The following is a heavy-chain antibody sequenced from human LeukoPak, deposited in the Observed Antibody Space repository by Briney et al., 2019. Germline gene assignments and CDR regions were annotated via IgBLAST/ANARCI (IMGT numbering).Heavy chain of an antibody. J-gene: IGHJ4*02. Sequence: GGSLRLSCAASGFTFQNYWMSWVRQAPGKGLEWISGISGSGASTYYADSVKGRFTISRDDSRNTLYLQMNSLRGDDTAVYYCAKDVGKWESLHFFDYWGQGTLVTVSS. CDR2: ISGSGAST. CDR1: GFTFQNYW. CDR3: AKDVGKWESLHFFDY. V-gene: IGHV3-23*01. D-gene: IGHD1-26*01.